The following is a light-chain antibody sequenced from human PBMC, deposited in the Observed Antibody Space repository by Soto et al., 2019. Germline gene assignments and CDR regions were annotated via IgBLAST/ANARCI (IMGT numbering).Light chain of an antibody. V-gene: IGKV3-11*01. CDR2: DAS. CDR3: QQRSNWPPYT. J-gene: IGKJ2*01. Sequence: EIVLTQSPATLSLSPGERATLSCRASQSISSYLAWYQQKPGQAPRLLIYDASNRATGIPARFSGSGFGTDFTLSISSLEPEDFAVYYCQQRSNWPPYTLGQGTKVEIK. CDR1: QSISSY.